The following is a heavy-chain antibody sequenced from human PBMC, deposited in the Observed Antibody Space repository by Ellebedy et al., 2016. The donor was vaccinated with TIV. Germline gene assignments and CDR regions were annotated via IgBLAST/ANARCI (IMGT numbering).Heavy chain of an antibody. V-gene: IGHV3-74*01. CDR1: GFTFTNYA. Sequence: GESLKISCAASGFTFTNYAIHWVRQGPGKGLVWVSHINDDGNRITYADSVKGRFTVSRDNSKNILYLQMSSLGAEDTAMYYCARGYGGTSAYWYFDLWGRGTLVTVSS. J-gene: IGHJ2*01. D-gene: IGHD4-23*01. CDR2: INDDGNRI. CDR3: ARGYGGTSAYWYFDL.